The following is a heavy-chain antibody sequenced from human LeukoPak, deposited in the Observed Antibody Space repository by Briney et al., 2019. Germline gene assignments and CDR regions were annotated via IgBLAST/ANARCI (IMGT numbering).Heavy chain of an antibody. CDR3: ARDSGMVAYFDY. J-gene: IGHJ4*02. Sequence: SVKVSCKASGGTFSSYAIIWVRQAPGQGLEWMGRIIPIFGTANYAQKFQGRVTITTDESTSTAYMELSSLRSEDTAVYYCARDSGMVAYFDYWGRGTLVTVSS. CDR2: IIPIFGTA. D-gene: IGHD1-26*01. V-gene: IGHV1-69*05. CDR1: GGTFSSYA.